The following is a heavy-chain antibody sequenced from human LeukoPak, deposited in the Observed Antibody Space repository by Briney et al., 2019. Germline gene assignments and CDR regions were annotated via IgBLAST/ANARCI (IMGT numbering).Heavy chain of an antibody. Sequence: SETLSLTCTVSGGSISSYYWSWTRQPPGKGLEWIGYIYYSGSTNYNPSLKSRVTISVDTSKNQFSLKLSSVTAADTAVYYCATSDYGDYDFDYWGQGTLVTVSS. J-gene: IGHJ4*02. CDR3: ATSDYGDYDFDY. CDR2: IYYSGST. D-gene: IGHD4-17*01. CDR1: GGSISSYY. V-gene: IGHV4-59*08.